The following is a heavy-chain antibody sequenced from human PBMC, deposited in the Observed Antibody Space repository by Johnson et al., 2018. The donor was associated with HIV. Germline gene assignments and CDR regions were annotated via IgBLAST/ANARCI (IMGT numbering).Heavy chain of an antibody. Sequence: VQLVESGGGVVRPGGSLRLSCAASGFTFEDYGMNWVRQVPGKGLEWVSAISGSGGSTYYADSVKGRFTISRDNSKNTLYLQMNSLRDEDTAVYYCAKGKDSSSWFDAFDIWGQGTMVTVSS. CDR2: ISGSGGST. V-gene: IGHV3-23*04. D-gene: IGHD6-13*01. CDR1: GFTFEDYG. J-gene: IGHJ3*02. CDR3: AKGKDSSSWFDAFDI.